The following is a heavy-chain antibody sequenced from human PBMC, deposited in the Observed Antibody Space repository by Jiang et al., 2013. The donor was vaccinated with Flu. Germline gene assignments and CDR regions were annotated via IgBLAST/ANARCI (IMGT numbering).Heavy chain of an antibody. D-gene: IGHD3-10*01. CDR3: ARSRTPRGFDY. J-gene: IGHJ4*02. Sequence: SGLVKPSQTLSLTCGVSGASISSDGYSWSWIRQPPGKGLEWIGYVYHGGRTFYNPSLESRVTMSVDTSKTQFSLRMTSVTAADTAVYFCARSRTPRGFDYWGQGTLVTVSS. CDR1: GASISSDGYS. V-gene: IGHV4-30-2*01. CDR2: VYHGGRT.